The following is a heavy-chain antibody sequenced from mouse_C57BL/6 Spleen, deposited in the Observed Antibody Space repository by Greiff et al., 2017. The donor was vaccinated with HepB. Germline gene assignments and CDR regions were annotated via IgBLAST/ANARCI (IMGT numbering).Heavy chain of an antibody. CDR3: TRGGYSNYFSWFAY. J-gene: IGHJ3*01. CDR1: GFTFSSYA. Sequence: EVKVVESGEGLVKPGGSLKLSCAASGFTFSSYAMSWVRQTPEKRLEWVAYISSGGDYIYYADTVKGRFTISRDNARNTLYLQMSSLKSEDTAMYYCTRGGYSNYFSWFAYWGQGTLVTVSA. CDR2: ISSGGDYI. V-gene: IGHV5-9-1*02. D-gene: IGHD2-5*01.